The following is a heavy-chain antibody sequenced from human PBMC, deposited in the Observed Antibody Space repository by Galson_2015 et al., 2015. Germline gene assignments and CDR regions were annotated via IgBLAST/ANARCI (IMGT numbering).Heavy chain of an antibody. Sequence: SVKVSCKASGYTFTSYAMHWVRQAPGQRLEWMGWINAGNGNTKYSQKFQGRVTITRDTSASTAYMELSSLRSEDTAVYYCARDPRELELPTATEYYYYGMDVWGQGTTVTVSS. CDR1: GYTFTSYA. CDR3: ARDPRELELPTATEYYYYGMDV. J-gene: IGHJ6*02. CDR2: INAGNGNT. V-gene: IGHV1-3*01. D-gene: IGHD1-7*01.